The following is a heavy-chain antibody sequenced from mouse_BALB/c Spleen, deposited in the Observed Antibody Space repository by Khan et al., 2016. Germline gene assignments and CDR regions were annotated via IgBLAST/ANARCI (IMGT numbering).Heavy chain of an antibody. V-gene: IGHV9-2-1*01. D-gene: IGHD4-1*01. CDR1: GYTFTDYS. Sequence: QIQLVQSGPELKKPGETVKISCKASGYTFTDYSMHWVKQAPGKGLKWMGWINTETGEPTYADDFKGRFAFSLETSASTAYLQINNLKNEDTATYFCAMNWNYYFDYWCQGTTLTVSS. CDR2: INTETGEP. J-gene: IGHJ2*01. CDR3: AMNWNYYFDY.